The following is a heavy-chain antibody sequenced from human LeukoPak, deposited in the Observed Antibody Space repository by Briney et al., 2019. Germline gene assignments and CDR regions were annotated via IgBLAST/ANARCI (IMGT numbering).Heavy chain of an antibody. V-gene: IGHV3-48*03. J-gene: IGHJ3*02. CDR2: ISGSGGSI. CDR1: GFTFSSYE. D-gene: IGHD1-14*01. Sequence: PGGSLRLSCAASGFTFSSYEMNWVRQVPGKGLEWLSYISGSGGSIYYRESVKGRFTVSRDNAKNSMYLQMNSLRVEDTALYYCVRESLWPDDALDIWGQGTVVTVSS. CDR3: VRESLWPDDALDI.